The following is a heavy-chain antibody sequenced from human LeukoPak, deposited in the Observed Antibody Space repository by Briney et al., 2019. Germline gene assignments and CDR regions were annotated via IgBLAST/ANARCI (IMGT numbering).Heavy chain of an antibody. Sequence: GGSLRLSCIASEFTFSSFWFHWVRKVPGKGLVWVSRINEDGSITDYADSVKGRFTISRDNSKNTLYLQMNSLRAEDTAVYYCARAAGWDFWSGYYFDYWGQGTLVTVSS. D-gene: IGHD3-3*01. V-gene: IGHV3-74*01. J-gene: IGHJ4*02. CDR3: ARAAGWDFWSGYYFDY. CDR2: INEDGSIT. CDR1: EFTFSSFW.